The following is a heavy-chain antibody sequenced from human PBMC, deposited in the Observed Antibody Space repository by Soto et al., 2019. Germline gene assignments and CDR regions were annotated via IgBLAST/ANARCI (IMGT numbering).Heavy chain of an antibody. V-gene: IGHV4-34*01. Sequence: SETLSLTCAVYGGSFSGYYWSWIRQPPGKGLEWIGEINHSGSTNYNPSLKSRVTISVDTSKNQSSLKLSSVTAADTAVYYCARKYCSGGSCYRRNNWFDPWGQGTLVTVSS. D-gene: IGHD2-15*01. CDR1: GGSFSGYY. CDR2: INHSGST. J-gene: IGHJ5*02. CDR3: ARKYCSGGSCYRRNNWFDP.